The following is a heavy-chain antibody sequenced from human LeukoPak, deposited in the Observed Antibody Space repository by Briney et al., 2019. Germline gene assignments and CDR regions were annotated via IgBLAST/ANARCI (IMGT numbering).Heavy chain of an antibody. CDR3: ARVPYDFWSGYTKNWFDP. CDR1: GGSFSGYY. D-gene: IGHD3-3*01. V-gene: IGHV4-34*01. CDR2: INHSGST. J-gene: IGHJ5*02. Sequence: SETLSLTCAVYGGSFSGYYWSWLRQPPGKGLEWIGEINHSGSTNYNPSLKSRVTISVDTSKNQFSLKLSSVTAADTAVYYCARVPYDFWSGYTKNWFDPWGQGTLVTVSS.